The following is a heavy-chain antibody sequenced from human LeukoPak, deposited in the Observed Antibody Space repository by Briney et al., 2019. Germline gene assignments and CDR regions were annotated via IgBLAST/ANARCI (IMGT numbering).Heavy chain of an antibody. Sequence: SETLSLTCTVSGGSISSSSYYWGWIRQPPGKGLEWIGSIYYSGSTYYNPSLKSRVTISVDTSKNQFSLKLSSVTAADTAVYYCARRTVMGATSPFDYWGQGTLVTVSS. J-gene: IGHJ4*02. D-gene: IGHD1-26*01. CDR3: ARRTVMGATSPFDY. CDR1: GGSISSSSYY. CDR2: IYYSGST. V-gene: IGHV4-39*01.